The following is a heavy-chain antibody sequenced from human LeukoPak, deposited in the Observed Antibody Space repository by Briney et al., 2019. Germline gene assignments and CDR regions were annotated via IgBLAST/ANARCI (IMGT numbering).Heavy chain of an antibody. CDR2: IYYSGST. CDR1: GGSISSYY. Sequence: SETLSHTCTVSGGSISSYYWSWIRQPPGKGLAWIGYIYYSGSTNYNPSLKSRVTISVDTSKNQFSLKLSSVTAADTAVYYCARVQYSYVDYWGQGTLVTVS. CDR3: ARVQYSYVDY. V-gene: IGHV4-59*01. J-gene: IGHJ4*02. D-gene: IGHD5-18*01.